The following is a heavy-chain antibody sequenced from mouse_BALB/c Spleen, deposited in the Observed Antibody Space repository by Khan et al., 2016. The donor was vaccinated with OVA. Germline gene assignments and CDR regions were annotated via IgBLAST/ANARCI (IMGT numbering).Heavy chain of an antibody. J-gene: IGHJ2*01. Sequence: EVQLQESGPGLVKPSQSPSLTCTVTGYSITSGYGRNWIRQFPGNKLEWMGYISYSGSTNYNPSLKSRISITRDTSKNQFFLQLNSVTTEDTATXNCARTARIKYWGQGTTLTVSS. CDR2: ISYSGST. D-gene: IGHD1-2*01. CDR1: GYSITSGYG. V-gene: IGHV3-2*02. CDR3: ARTARIKY.